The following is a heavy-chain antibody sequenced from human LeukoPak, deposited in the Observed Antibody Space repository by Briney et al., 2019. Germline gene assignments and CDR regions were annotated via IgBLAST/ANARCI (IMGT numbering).Heavy chain of an antibody. CDR1: GFTFSSYS. CDR2: ISSSSSYI. J-gene: IGHJ4*02. V-gene: IGHV3-21*01. Sequence: KTGGSLRLSCAASGFTFSSYSMNWVRQAPGKGLEWVSSISSSSSYIYYADSVKGRFTISRDNAKNSLYLQMNSLRAEDTAVYYCATLPITMIVVADYWGQGTLVTVSS. D-gene: IGHD3-22*01. CDR3: ATLPITMIVVADY.